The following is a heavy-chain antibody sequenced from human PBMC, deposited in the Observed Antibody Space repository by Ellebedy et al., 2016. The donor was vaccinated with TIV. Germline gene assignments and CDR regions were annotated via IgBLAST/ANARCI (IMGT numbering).Heavy chain of an antibody. CDR1: DGSIRSYH. D-gene: IGHD3-10*01. CDR3: ARTSTMVRGALDY. J-gene: IGHJ4*02. Sequence: SETLSLXXTVSDGSIRSYHWSWIRQSPGKGLEWIGYFHYSGTTNYNPSPKSRLSISVDTSKNQFSLNLSSVTAADTGVYYCARTSTMVRGALDYWGQGTLVTVSS. V-gene: IGHV4-59*01. CDR2: FHYSGTT.